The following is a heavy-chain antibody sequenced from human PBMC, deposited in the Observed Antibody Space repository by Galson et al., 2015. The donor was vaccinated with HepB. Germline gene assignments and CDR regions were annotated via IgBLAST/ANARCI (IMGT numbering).Heavy chain of an antibody. CDR2: IDQDGTKK. D-gene: IGHD3-10*01. CDR1: EFTFSAYS. CDR3: VRDRAYADY. Sequence: SLRLSCAASEFTFSAYSMSWVRQAPGKGLEWVANIDQDGTKKYYMDSVKGRFTISRDNAKNSLYLQMNSLRAEDTAIYYCVRDRAYADYWGLGTLVAVSS. V-gene: IGHV3-7*03. J-gene: IGHJ4*02.